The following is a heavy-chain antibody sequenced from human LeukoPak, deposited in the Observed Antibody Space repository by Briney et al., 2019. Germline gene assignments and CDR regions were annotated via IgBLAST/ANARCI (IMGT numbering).Heavy chain of an antibody. J-gene: IGHJ6*02. V-gene: IGHV3-53*01. CDR2: IYIGGNT. Sequence: QTGGSLRLSCAASEFTVSSNYMHWVRQAPGKGLEWVSLIYIGGNTFYADSVKGRFTVSRDNFKNTLYLQMNSLRAEDTAVYYCAREDGSGSYPGYYYGMDVWGQGTTVTVSS. CDR1: EFTVSSNY. D-gene: IGHD3-10*01. CDR3: AREDGSGSYPGYYYGMDV.